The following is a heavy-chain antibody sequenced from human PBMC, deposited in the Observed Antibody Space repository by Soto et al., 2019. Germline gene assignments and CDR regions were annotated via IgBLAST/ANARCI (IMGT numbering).Heavy chain of an antibody. J-gene: IGHJ4*02. CDR3: ARLPYDILTGWYRFDY. D-gene: IGHD3-9*01. CDR1: GGSISSYY. V-gene: IGHV4-59*08. CDR2: IYYSGST. Sequence: PSETLSLTCTVSGGSISSYYWSWIRQPPGKGLEWIGYIYYSGSTNYNPSLKSRVTISVDTSKNQFSLKLSSVTAADTAVYYCARLPYDILTGWYRFDYWGQGTLVTVSS.